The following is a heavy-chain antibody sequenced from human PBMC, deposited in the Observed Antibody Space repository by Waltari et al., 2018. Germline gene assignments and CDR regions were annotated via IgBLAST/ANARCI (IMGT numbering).Heavy chain of an antibody. CDR2: IDWDDDK. Sequence: QVTLRESGPALVKPTQTLTLTCTFSGFSLSTSGMCVSWLRQPPGKALEWLARIDWDDDKYYSTSLKTRLTISKDTSKNQVVLTMTNMDPVDTATYYCARIKGRAVAGTFYFDYWGQGTLVTVSS. J-gene: IGHJ4*02. D-gene: IGHD6-19*01. CDR3: ARIKGRAVAGTFYFDY. CDR1: GFSLSTSGMC. V-gene: IGHV2-70*15.